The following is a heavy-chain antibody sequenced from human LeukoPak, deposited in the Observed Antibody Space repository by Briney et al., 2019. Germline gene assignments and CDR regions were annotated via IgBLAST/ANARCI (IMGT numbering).Heavy chain of an antibody. J-gene: IGHJ4*02. CDR2: VSDTGRA. Sequence: SETLSLTCTVSIGSLNSYFWTWVRQPAGKGLEWIGRVSDTGRAYYNPSLESRVTISLDTSENQFSLKVTSVTAADTAVYYCARGKEMTRTSGYYSFDFWGQGTLASVSS. D-gene: IGHD3-9*01. V-gene: IGHV4-4*07. CDR1: IGSLNSYF. CDR3: ARGKEMTRTSGYYSFDF.